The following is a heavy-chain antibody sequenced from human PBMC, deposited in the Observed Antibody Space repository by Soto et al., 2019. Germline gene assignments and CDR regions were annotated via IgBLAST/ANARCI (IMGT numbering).Heavy chain of an antibody. CDR2: VYYSGST. J-gene: IGHJ4*02. CDR3: ARLLHDSSGYYYFDY. V-gene: IGHV4-39*01. Sequence: KTSETLSLTCTVSGGSISSSNYYWGWIRQPPGKGLEWIASVYYSGSTYYNPSLKSRVTMSVDTSKNQFSLKLTSVTAADTALYYCARLLHDSSGYYYFDYWGQGTLVTVSS. D-gene: IGHD3-22*01. CDR1: GGSISSSNYY.